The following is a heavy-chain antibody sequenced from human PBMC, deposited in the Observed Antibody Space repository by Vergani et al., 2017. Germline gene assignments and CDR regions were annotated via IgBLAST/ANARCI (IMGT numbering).Heavy chain of an antibody. CDR2: ISWNSGSI. CDR1: GFTFDDYA. Sequence: EVQLVESGGGLVQPGRSRRLSCAASGFTFDDYAMHWVRQAPGKGLEWVSGISWNSGSIGYADSVKGRFTISRDNAKNSLYLQMNSLRAEDTALYYCAKDHYXFWSGYPNLSPFDLWGRGTLVTVSS. V-gene: IGHV3-9*01. CDR3: AKDHYXFWSGYPNLSPFDL. D-gene: IGHD3-3*01. J-gene: IGHJ2*01.